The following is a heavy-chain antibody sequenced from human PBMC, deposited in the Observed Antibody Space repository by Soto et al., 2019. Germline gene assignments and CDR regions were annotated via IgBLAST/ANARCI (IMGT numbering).Heavy chain of an antibody. V-gene: IGHV1-18*01. CDR1: CYTITSSG. CDR2: ISAYNGNT. Sequence: ASLQPSCEASCYTITSSGISWGRQAPGQGLEWMGWISAYNGNTNYAQKLQGRVTMTTDTSTSTAYMEMRSLRSDDTAVYYCLRAEVAGIDWFDPWGQGTMGTVSS. J-gene: IGHJ5*02. CDR3: LRAEVAGIDWFDP. D-gene: IGHD6-19*01.